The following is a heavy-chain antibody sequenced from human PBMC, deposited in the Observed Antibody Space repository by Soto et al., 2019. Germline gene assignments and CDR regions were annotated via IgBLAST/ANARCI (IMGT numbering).Heavy chain of an antibody. CDR2: TSHDGVT. J-gene: IGHJ5*02. CDR3: ARNGDCTRHGCIVGWFEP. V-gene: IGHV4-4*02. Sequence: PSETLSLTCAVSSGSIDHVYWWSWVRQSPGKGLEWIGETSHDGVTNYNPSLEGRVTISIDKSKNQFYLDLNSVTAADTAMYYCARNGDCTRHGCIVGWFEPWGPGTLVTVS. CDR1: SGSIDHVYW. D-gene: IGHD2-8*01.